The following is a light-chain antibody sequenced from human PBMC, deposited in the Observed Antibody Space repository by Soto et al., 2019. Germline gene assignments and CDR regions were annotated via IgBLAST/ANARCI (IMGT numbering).Light chain of an antibody. CDR1: QGMSNY. J-gene: IGKJ3*01. CDR3: QKHNSAPFT. CDR2: AAS. V-gene: IGKV1-27*01. Sequence: DIQMTQSPSSLSASVGDRVTITCRASQGMSNYLAWYQQKPGKVPKLLIYAASTLQLGVPSRFSGSGSGTDFTLTISSLQPEDVATYYCQKHNSAPFTFGPGTTVDIK.